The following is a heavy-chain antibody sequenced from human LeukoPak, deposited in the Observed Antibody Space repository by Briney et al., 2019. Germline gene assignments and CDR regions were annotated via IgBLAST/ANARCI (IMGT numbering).Heavy chain of an antibody. CDR2: IYSTDIT. CDR1: GFNVSAKS. J-gene: IGHJ4*02. CDR3: ARSPHALWFGGGAFDF. Sequence: GGSLRDSCAASGFNVSAKSMGWVRQTPEKGREWGLDIYSTDITPYADSVKGRFSISRDNSKNTLALQMNSLRVEDTAVYYCARSPHALWFGGGAFDFWGQGTRVTVSS. D-gene: IGHD3-10*01. V-gene: IGHV3-53*01.